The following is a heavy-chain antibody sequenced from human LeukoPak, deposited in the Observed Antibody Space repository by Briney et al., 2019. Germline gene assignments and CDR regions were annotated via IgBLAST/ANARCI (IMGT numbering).Heavy chain of an antibody. V-gene: IGHV1-18*01. CDR3: ATMPYSSSYGMDV. CDR2: INAYNGNT. Sequence: ASVKVSCKASGYTFINYDIRWVRQAPGQGLEWMGWINAYNGNTNYAQKLQGRVTMTTDTSTITAYMELRSLRSDDTAVYYCATMPYSSSYGMDVWGQGTTVTVSS. J-gene: IGHJ6*02. D-gene: IGHD6-13*01. CDR1: GYTFINYD.